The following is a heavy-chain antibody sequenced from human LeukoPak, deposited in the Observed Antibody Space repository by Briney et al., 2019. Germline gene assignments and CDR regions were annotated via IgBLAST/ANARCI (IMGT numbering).Heavy chain of an antibody. CDR2: MNNDGRVI. J-gene: IGHJ4*03. D-gene: IGHD3-16*01. V-gene: IGHV3-74*01. CDR3: AREFEATGFWALEY. Sequence: QAGGSYGVARTASGFNFNNYCMHWVRQAPGKGLVWVSRMNNDGRVISYADSVNGRFTISRDNAKNTLYLQMNSLRAEDTAVYYCAREFEATGFWALEYWGHGTLVTASS. CDR1: GFNFNNYC.